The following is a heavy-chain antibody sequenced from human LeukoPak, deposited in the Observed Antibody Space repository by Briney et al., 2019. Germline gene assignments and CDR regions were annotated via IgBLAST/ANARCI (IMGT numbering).Heavy chain of an antibody. CDR2: ISGSGGST. V-gene: IGHV3-23*01. CDR3: DGLNIGY. J-gene: IGHJ4*02. CDR1: GFTFSSYA. D-gene: IGHD5-12*01. Sequence: GGSLRLSCAVFGFTFSSYAMHWVRQAPGKGLEWVSAISGSGGSTYYADSVKGRFTISRDNSKNTLYLQMNSLRAEDTAVYYCDGLNIGYWGQGTLVTVSS.